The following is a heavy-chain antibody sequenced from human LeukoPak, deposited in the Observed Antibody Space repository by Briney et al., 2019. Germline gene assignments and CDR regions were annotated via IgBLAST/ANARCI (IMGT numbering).Heavy chain of an antibody. Sequence: GGSLRLSCAASGFTFSSYSMNWVRQAPGKGLEWVSSISSSSSYIYYADPVKGRFTISRDNAKNSLYLQMNSLRAEDTAVYYCAREPRYYYGSAWYYFDYWGQGTLVTVSS. CDR3: AREPRYYYGSAWYYFDY. J-gene: IGHJ4*02. CDR1: GFTFSSYS. V-gene: IGHV3-21*01. CDR2: ISSSSSYI. D-gene: IGHD3-10*01.